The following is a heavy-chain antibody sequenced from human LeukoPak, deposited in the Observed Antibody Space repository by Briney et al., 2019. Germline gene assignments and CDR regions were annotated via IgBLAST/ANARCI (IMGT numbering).Heavy chain of an antibody. V-gene: IGHV3-11*01. CDR2: ISSSGSTI. CDR1: GFTFSDYY. CDR3: ATEWHYTARWSFDY. J-gene: IGHJ4*02. Sequence: GGSLRLSCAASGFTFSDYYMSWIRQAPGKGLEWVSYISSSGSTIYYADSVKGRFTISRDNAKNSLYLQMNSLQTEDTAVYFCATEWHYTARWSFDYWGQGTLVTVSS. D-gene: IGHD2-15*01.